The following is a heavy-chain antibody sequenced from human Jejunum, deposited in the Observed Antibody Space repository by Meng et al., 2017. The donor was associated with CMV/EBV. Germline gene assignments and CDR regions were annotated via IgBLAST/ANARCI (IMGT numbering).Heavy chain of an antibody. J-gene: IGHJ3*02. V-gene: IGHV3-49*03. CDR2: IRTKGGTA. Sequence: TTSGFTFADDAMSWLRQAPGKGLEWVGFIRTKGGTAEYAAPVKGRVTISRDDSKSIAYLQINSLKTEDTATYYCTLFRKWEHAFDIWGQGTMVTVSS. CDR1: GFTFADDA. D-gene: IGHD1-26*01. CDR3: TLFRKWEHAFDI.